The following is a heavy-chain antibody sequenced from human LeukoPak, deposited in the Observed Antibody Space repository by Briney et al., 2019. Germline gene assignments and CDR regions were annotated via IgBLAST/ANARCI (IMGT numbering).Heavy chain of an antibody. CDR1: GFTFSSYA. CDR2: ISYDGSNK. Sequence: GRSLRLSCAASGFTFSSYAMHWVRQAPGKGLEWAAVISYDGSNKYYADSVKGRFTISRDNSKNTLYLQMDSLRAEDTAVYYCARVGGSYLHYFFDYWGQGTLVTVSS. CDR3: ARVGGSYLHYFFDY. J-gene: IGHJ4*02. D-gene: IGHD1-26*01. V-gene: IGHV3-30*04.